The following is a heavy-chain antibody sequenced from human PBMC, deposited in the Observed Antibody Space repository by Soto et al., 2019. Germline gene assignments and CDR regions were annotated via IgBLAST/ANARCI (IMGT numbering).Heavy chain of an antibody. Sequence: GGSLRLSCAASGFTFSSYAMHWVRQAPGKGLEWVAVISYDGSNKYYADSVKGRFTISRDNSKNTLYLQMNSLRAEDTAVYYCARDPYLGPVGEFDYWGQGTLVTVSS. J-gene: IGHJ4*02. CDR3: ARDPYLGPVGEFDY. D-gene: IGHD2-8*02. V-gene: IGHV3-30-3*01. CDR2: ISYDGSNK. CDR1: GFTFSSYA.